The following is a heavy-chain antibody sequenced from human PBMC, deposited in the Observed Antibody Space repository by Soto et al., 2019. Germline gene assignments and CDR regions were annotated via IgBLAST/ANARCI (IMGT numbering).Heavy chain of an antibody. J-gene: IGHJ4*02. CDR3: ARDRRDGYKRYFEF. V-gene: IGHV4-39*07. CDR1: GYSITAGGYY. CDR2: FYSSGSI. D-gene: IGHD5-12*01. Sequence: SETLSLTCFVSGYSITAGGYYWSWIRHHPGKGLEWIGSFYSSGSIIYNPSLKGRAALSVDTSENHLSLTLNSVTSADTAVYFCARDRRDGYKRYFEFWGQGNQVTVSS.